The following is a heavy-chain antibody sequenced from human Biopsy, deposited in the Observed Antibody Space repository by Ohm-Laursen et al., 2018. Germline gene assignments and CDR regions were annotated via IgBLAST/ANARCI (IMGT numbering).Heavy chain of an antibody. V-gene: IGHV4-39*07. D-gene: IGHD2-2*01. J-gene: IGHJ4*02. CDR1: GGSISDSTYH. CDR3: ARMPHFDY. Sequence: TLSLTCAVSGGSISDSTYHWGWIRQSPGKGLERIGNIYYSGNTDYSPSLKSRVTISIDTSNNQFSLKLIYVTAADTAVYYCARMPHFDYWGQGILVTVSS. CDR2: IYYSGNT.